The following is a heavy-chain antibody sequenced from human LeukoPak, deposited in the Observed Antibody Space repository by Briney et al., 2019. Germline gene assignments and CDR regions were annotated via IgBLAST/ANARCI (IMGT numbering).Heavy chain of an antibody. V-gene: IGHV4-59*08. J-gene: IGHJ4*02. D-gene: IGHD4-23*01. Sequence: PSETLSFTCTVSGGSINKFYWSWIRQSPEKGLEWIGYIYSSGSTTYNPSLKSRVSISVDTSKNQFSLKLTSMTAADTAVYYCARRTVVLDFWGQGTLVTVSS. CDR2: IYSSGST. CDR3: ARRTVVLDF. CDR1: GGSINKFY.